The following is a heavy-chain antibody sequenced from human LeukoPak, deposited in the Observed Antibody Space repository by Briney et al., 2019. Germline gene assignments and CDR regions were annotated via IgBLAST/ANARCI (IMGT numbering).Heavy chain of an antibody. D-gene: IGHD6-19*01. Sequence: PGGSLRLSCAASGFTFDDYTIHWVRHVPGKGLEWVSLISGDGGSTYYADSVKGRFTISRDNSKNSLYLQMNSLRTEDTALYYCAKVRGWLGYFDYWGQGTLVTVSS. J-gene: IGHJ4*02. CDR1: GFTFDDYT. CDR2: ISGDGGST. V-gene: IGHV3-43*01. CDR3: AKVRGWLGYFDY.